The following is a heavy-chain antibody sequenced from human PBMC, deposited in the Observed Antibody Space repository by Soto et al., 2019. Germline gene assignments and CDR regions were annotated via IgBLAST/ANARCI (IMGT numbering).Heavy chain of an antibody. Sequence: GKGLEWAGRIKSKTDGGTTDYASPVKGRFTIPRDDSKNTLYLQMNSLKTEDTAVYFFPALVGIRIAVAVSKFRGKGTPVPVS. CDR3: PALVGIRIAVAVSKF. CDR2: IKSKTDGGTT. D-gene: IGHD6-19*01. J-gene: IGHJ4*02. V-gene: IGHV3-15*01.